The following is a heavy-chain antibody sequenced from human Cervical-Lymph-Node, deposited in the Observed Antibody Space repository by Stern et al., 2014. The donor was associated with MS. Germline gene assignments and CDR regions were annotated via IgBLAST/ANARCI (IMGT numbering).Heavy chain of an antibody. CDR1: GGTFGGIP. D-gene: IGHD3-10*01. Sequence: VQLVESGAEVKNPGPSVRVSCKASGGTFGGIPFTWVRKAPGQGLGWRGGIIPIFGTANYAQKFQGRVTITADESTSTAYMELSSLRSEDTAVYYCARTRNYGSGRLDYWGQGTLVTVSS. V-gene: IGHV1-69*01. CDR3: ARTRNYGSGRLDY. CDR2: IIPIFGTA. J-gene: IGHJ4*02.